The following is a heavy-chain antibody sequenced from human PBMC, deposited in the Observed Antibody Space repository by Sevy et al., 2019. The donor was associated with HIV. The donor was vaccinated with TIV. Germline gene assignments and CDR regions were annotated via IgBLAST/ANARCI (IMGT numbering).Heavy chain of an antibody. D-gene: IGHD3-3*01. CDR3: ARDRLEAYYEFWRGTPRYMDV. J-gene: IGHJ6*03. CDR1: GFTFSSYS. CDR2: ISSSSSTI. V-gene: IGHV3-48*02. Sequence: GGSLRLSCAASGFTFSSYSMNWVRQAPGKGLEWVSYISSSSSTINYGDSVKGRFTKSRVNAKNSLYLEMNSLRDEDTAAYYWARDRLEAYYEFWRGTPRYMDVWGKGTTVTVSS.